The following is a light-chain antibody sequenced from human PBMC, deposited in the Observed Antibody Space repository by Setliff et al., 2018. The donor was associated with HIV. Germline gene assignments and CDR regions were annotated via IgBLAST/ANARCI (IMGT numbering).Light chain of an antibody. V-gene: IGLV2-14*01. J-gene: IGLJ1*01. Sequence: QSVLPQPASVSGSPGQSITISCTGTSSDVGGYSYVSWYQQHPSKAPKLIIYEVRNRPSGVSNRFSGSKSGNTASLTISGLQAEDEADYYCSSYASTNTLPFGTGTKVTVL. CDR1: SSDVGGYSY. CDR2: EVR. CDR3: SSYASTNTLP.